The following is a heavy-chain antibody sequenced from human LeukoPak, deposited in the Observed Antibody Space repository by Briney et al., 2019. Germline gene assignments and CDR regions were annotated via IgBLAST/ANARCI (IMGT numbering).Heavy chain of an antibody. J-gene: IGHJ3*02. D-gene: IGHD2-2*02. Sequence: GGSLRLSCAASGFTFSSYSMNWVRQAPGKGLEWVSSISSSSSYIYYADSVKGRFTISRDNAKNSLYLQMNSLRAEDTAVYYCARGDGLYQLLYPPDAFDIWGQGTMVTVSS. V-gene: IGHV3-21*01. CDR2: ISSSSSYI. CDR1: GFTFSSYS. CDR3: ARGDGLYQLLYPPDAFDI.